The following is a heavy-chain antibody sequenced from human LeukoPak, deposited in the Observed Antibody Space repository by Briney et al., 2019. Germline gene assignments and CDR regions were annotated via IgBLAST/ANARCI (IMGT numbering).Heavy chain of an antibody. J-gene: IGHJ3*02. D-gene: IGHD6-13*01. CDR1: GGSFSGYY. CDR3: ARESLLIAAAGHHDAFDI. Sequence: SETLSLTCAVYGGSFSGYYWSWIRQPPGKGLEWIGYIYYSGSTNYNPSLKSRVTISVDTSKNQFSLKLSSVTAADTAVYYCARESLLIAAAGHHDAFDIWGQGTMVTVSS. CDR2: IYYSGST. V-gene: IGHV4-59*01.